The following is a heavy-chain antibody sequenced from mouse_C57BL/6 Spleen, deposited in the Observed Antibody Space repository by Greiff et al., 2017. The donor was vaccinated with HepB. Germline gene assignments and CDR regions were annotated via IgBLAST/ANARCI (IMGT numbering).Heavy chain of an antibody. J-gene: IGHJ2*01. CDR1: GYAFSSSW. Sequence: QVQLQQSGPELVKPGASVKISCKASGYAFSSSWMNWVKQRPGKGLEWIGRIYPGDGDTNYNGKFKGKATLTADKSSSTAYMQLSSLTSADSAVYFCAVYYVDDGGKGTTLTVSS. V-gene: IGHV1-82*01. CDR3: AVYYVDD. CDR2: IYPGDGDT.